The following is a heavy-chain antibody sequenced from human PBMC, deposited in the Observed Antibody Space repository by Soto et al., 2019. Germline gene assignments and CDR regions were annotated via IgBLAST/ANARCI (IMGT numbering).Heavy chain of an antibody. V-gene: IGHV3-48*01. Sequence: GGSLRLSCAASGFTFSSYSMNWVRQAPGTGLEWVSYISSSSSTIYYADSVEGRFTISRDNSKNTLYLQMNSLRAEDTDVYYCARDLIRYSYGYDYYYGMDVWGQGTTVTVSS. D-gene: IGHD5-18*01. CDR2: ISSSSSTI. J-gene: IGHJ6*02. CDR1: GFTFSSYS. CDR3: ARDLIRYSYGYDYYYGMDV.